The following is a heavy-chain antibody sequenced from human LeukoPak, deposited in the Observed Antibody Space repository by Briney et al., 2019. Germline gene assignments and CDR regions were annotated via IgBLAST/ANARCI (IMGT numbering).Heavy chain of an antibody. CDR3: ATASAAAPFDY. V-gene: IGHV4-61*02. Sequence: SETLSLTCTVSGGSISSGSYYWSWSRQPAGKRLEWIGRIYTSGSTNYNPSLKSRVTISVDTSKNQFSLKLSSVTAADTAVYYCATASAAAPFDYWGQGTLVTVSS. CDR1: GGSISSGSYY. J-gene: IGHJ4*02. D-gene: IGHD2-2*01. CDR2: IYTSGST.